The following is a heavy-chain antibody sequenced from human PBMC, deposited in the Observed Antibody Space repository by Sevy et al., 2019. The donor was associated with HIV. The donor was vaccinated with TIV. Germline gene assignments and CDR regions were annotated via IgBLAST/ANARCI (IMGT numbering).Heavy chain of an antibody. CDR3: AKVLDYFDSSAGPSSLIYNYYYGLED. CDR2: ISYDGSNK. Sequence: GGSLRLSCAASGFTFSSFGMHWVRQAPGKGLEWVSFISYDGSNKKYADSVKGRLTVSRDKSKNTLYLQMNSLRAEDTAVYYGAKVLDYFDSSAGPSSLIYNYYYGLEDWGPGTTVTVSS. D-gene: IGHD3-22*01. J-gene: IGHJ6*02. CDR1: GFTFSSFG. V-gene: IGHV3-30*18.